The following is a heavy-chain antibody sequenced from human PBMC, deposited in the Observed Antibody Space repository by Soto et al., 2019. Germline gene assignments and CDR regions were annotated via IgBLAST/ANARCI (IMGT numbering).Heavy chain of an antibody. CDR3: ARGGVGATTDY. Sequence: QVQLVQSGAEVKKPGSSVKVSCKASGGTFSSYTISWVRQAPGQGLEWMGRIIPILGIANYAQKFQGRVTITADKSTSTAYMELSSLRSEATAVYYCARGGVGATTDYWGQGTLVTVSS. J-gene: IGHJ4*02. CDR1: GGTFSSYT. CDR2: IIPILGIA. V-gene: IGHV1-69*02. D-gene: IGHD1-26*01.